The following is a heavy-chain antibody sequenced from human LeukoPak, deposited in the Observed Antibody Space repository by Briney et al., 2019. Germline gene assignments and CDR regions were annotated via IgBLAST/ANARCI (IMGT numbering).Heavy chain of an antibody. V-gene: IGHV3-23*01. J-gene: IGHJ4*02. CDR3: AKDALKVLWFGEPYYFDY. CDR2: ISGISGST. CDR1: GFTFSDYA. Sequence: PGESLRLSCAASGFTFSDYAMSWVRQAPGKGLEWVSTISGISGSTYFADSVKGRFTISRDNSKNTLYLQMNSLRVEDTAVYYCAKDALKVLWFGEPYYFDYWGQGTLVTVSS. D-gene: IGHD3-10*01.